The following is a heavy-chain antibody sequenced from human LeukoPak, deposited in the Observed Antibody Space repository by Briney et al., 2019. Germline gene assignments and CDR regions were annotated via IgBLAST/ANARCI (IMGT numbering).Heavy chain of an antibody. Sequence: GGSLRLSCAASGFTFSNYWMTWVRQAPGKELEWVANIKQDGSQKYYVDSEKRRFTISRDNAKISSYLQMKCLRADDTAVYYCDGADFWGEGTLVTVSS. CDR3: DGADF. V-gene: IGHV3-7*03. J-gene: IGHJ4*02. CDR2: IKQDGSQK. CDR1: GFTFSNYW.